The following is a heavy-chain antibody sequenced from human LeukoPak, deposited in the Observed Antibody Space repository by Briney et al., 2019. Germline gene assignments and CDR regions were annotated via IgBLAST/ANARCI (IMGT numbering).Heavy chain of an antibody. Sequence: PGGSLRLSCAASGFTFSSYGMSWVRQAPGKGLEWVSAMSSSDDGRYYAASVRGRFTISRDTPRSTLYLQMDSLRAEDAAVYYCAKAPVTSCRGAFCYPFDYWGQGTLVTVSS. CDR2: MSSSDDGR. CDR3: AKAPVTSCRGAFCYPFDY. CDR1: GFTFSSYG. V-gene: IGHV3-23*01. D-gene: IGHD2-15*01. J-gene: IGHJ4*02.